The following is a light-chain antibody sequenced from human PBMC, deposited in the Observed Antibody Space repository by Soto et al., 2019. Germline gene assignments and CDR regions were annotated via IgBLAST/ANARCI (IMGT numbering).Light chain of an antibody. CDR2: EVS. Sequence: QSALTQPASVSGSPGQSITISCTGTSSDVGGYNYVSWYQQHPGKAPKLMIFEVSYRPSGVSNRFSGSKSGNTASLTISGLQAEDEADYYCSSFMTTTWVFGGGTKLTVL. CDR3: SSFMTTTWV. CDR1: SSDVGGYNY. J-gene: IGLJ3*02. V-gene: IGLV2-14*01.